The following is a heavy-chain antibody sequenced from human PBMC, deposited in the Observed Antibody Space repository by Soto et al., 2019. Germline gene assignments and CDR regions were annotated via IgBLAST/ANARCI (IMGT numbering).Heavy chain of an antibody. J-gene: IGHJ5*02. CDR1: GGTFSTYA. V-gene: IGHV1-69*01. CDR2: LIPIFGAA. Sequence: QVQLVQSGAEVKKPGSSVKVSCKASGGTFSTYAINWVRQAPGQGLEWMGGLIPIFGAANYAQKFQGRVRITADESPGTAYMELGSLRSQHTAVYYCARVTMVRGVHNWFAPWGPGTLVTVSS. D-gene: IGHD3-10*01. CDR3: ARVTMVRGVHNWFAP.